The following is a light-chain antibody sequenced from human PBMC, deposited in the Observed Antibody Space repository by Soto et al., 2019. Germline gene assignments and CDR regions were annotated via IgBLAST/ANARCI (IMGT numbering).Light chain of an antibody. Sequence: EIVLTQSPGTLSLSPGERATLSCGASQSVTSNYLAWYQQKPGQAPRLLIFGASIRVTGIPDRFIGSGSGTDFTLTISRLEHEDFAVYYCQHYVTSHTTFGQGTKVEVK. J-gene: IGKJ1*01. V-gene: IGKV3-20*01. CDR2: GAS. CDR1: QSVTSNY. CDR3: QHYVTSHTT.